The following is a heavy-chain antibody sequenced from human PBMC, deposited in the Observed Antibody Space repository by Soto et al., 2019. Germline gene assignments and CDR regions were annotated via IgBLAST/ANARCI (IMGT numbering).Heavy chain of an antibody. CDR3: ASDYGNAFDY. D-gene: IGHD4-17*01. J-gene: IGHJ4*02. CDR2: INHSGST. CDR1: GGSFSGYY. V-gene: IGHV4-34*01. Sequence: SSQTLSLTCAVYGGSFSGYYWSWIRQPPGKGLEWIGEINHSGSTNYNPSLKSRVTISVDTSKSQFSLKLSSVTAADTAVYYCASDYGNAFDYWGQGTLVTVSS.